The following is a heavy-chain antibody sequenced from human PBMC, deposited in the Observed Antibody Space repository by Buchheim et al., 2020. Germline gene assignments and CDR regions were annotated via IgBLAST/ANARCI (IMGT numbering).Heavy chain of an antibody. CDR3: ASALLTVTDSGLVGDNWFDP. Sequence: QVQLQQWGAGLLKPSETLSLTCAVSGGSISSSNWWSWVRQPPGKGLEWIGEIYHTGSTNYNPSLKSRVTISVDKSKNQFSLKLSSVTAADTAVYYCASALLTVTDSGLVGDNWFDPWGQGTL. D-gene: IGHD4-17*01. CDR1: GGSISSSNW. J-gene: IGHJ5*02. V-gene: IGHV4-4*02. CDR2: IYHTGST.